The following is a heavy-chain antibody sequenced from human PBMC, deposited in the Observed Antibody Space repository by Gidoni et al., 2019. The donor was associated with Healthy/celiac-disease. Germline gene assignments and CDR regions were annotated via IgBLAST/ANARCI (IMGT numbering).Heavy chain of an antibody. CDR3: AREGRGYDSRYFDY. V-gene: IGHV1-46*01. CDR1: GYPFTSYY. CDR2: SNPSGGST. Sequence: QVQLVQSGAEVTKPGASVKVSCKASGYPFTSYYMHWVRQAPGQGLEWMGISNPSGGSTSYEQKFQGRVTMTRDTSTSTVYMELSSMRSEDTAVYYCAREGRGYDSRYFDYWGQGTLVTVSS. D-gene: IGHD5-12*01. J-gene: IGHJ4*02.